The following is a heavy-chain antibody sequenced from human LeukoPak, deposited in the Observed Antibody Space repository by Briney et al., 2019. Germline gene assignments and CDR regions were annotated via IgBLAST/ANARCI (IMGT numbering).Heavy chain of an antibody. Sequence: ASVKVSCKASGYTFTSYGISCVRQAPGQGLEWMGWISAYNGNTNYAQKLQGRVTMTTDTSTSTAYMELRSLRSDDTAVYYCASHERWLQSDAFDIWGQGTMVTVSS. CDR1: GYTFTSYG. CDR2: ISAYNGNT. V-gene: IGHV1-18*01. J-gene: IGHJ3*02. CDR3: ASHERWLQSDAFDI. D-gene: IGHD5-24*01.